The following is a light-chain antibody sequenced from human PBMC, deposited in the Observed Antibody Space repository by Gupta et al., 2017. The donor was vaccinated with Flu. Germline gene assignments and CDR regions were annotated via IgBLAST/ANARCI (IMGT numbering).Light chain of an antibody. V-gene: IGLV2-14*01. J-gene: IGLJ3*02. CDR1: DLGASNY. Sequence: DLGASNYVSWYPQCPVKAPKLTIYPVTTRPSVDSLRFSCSKSGDTASLTISGLQPEDEATYFCTSYTTLGHPWLFGGRTKLTVL. CDR2: PVT. CDR3: TSYTTLGHPWL.